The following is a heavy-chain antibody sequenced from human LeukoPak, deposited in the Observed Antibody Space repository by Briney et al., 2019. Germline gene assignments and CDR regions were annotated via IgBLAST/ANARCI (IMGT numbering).Heavy chain of an antibody. Sequence: ASVKVSCKASGYTFTGYYMHWVRQAPGQGLEWMGWINPNSGGTNYAQKFQGRVTMTRDTSISTAYMELSRLRSDDTAVYYCARAGLGDYGDYFTDYWGQGTLVTVSS. CDR1: GYTFTGYY. CDR2: INPNSGGT. CDR3: ARAGLGDYGDYFTDY. V-gene: IGHV1-2*02. D-gene: IGHD4-17*01. J-gene: IGHJ4*02.